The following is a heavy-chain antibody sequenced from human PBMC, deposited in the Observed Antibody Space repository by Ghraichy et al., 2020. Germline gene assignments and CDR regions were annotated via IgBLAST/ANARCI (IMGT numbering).Heavy chain of an antibody. Sequence: GGSLRLSCAASGFTVRTTFMPSLRQAPWKGLDWVSLIYSGGNSYYADSVKGRSTISRDSSKNTLYLQMNSLRAEDTAVYYCAWLPRFWGQGTQVTVSS. J-gene: IGHJ4*02. CDR2: IYSGGNS. CDR3: AWLPRF. V-gene: IGHV3-53*01. CDR1: GFTVRTTF. D-gene: IGHD3-16*01.